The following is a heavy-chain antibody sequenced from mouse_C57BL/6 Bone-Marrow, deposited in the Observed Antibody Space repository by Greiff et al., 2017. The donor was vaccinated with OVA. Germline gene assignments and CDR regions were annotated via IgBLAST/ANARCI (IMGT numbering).Heavy chain of an antibody. V-gene: IGHV1-69*01. Sequence: QVQLQQPGAELVMPGASVKLSCKASGYTFTSYWMHWVKQRPGQGLEWIGEIDPSDSYTNYNQKFKGKSTLTVDKSSSTAYMQLSSLTSEDSAVYYCARGGYAMDYWGKGTSVTVST. CDR3: ARGGYAMDY. J-gene: IGHJ4*01. CDR1: GYTFTSYW. CDR2: IDPSDSYT.